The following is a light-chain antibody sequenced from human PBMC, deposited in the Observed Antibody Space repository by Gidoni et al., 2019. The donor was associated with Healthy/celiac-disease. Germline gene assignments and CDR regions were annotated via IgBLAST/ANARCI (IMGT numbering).Light chain of an antibody. V-gene: IGKV2-28*01. CDR2: LGS. J-gene: IGKJ3*01. CDR3: MQALQPLFT. CDR1: QSLLHSNGYNY. Sequence: DIVMTQSPLSLPVTPGEPASISCRSSQSLLHSNGYNYLDWYLQKPGQSPQLLIYLGSNRASGVPDRFSGSGSSTDFTLKISRVEAEDVGVYYCMQALQPLFTFGPGTKVDIK.